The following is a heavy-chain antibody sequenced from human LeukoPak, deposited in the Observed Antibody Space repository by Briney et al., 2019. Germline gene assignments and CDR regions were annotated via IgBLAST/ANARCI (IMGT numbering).Heavy chain of an antibody. D-gene: IGHD2-2*02. J-gene: IGHJ4*02. CDR1: GFXFSSYD. CDR2: IGTVGDT. CDR3: ARAPSGWLYRIDH. Sequence: GGSLRLSCAASGFXFSSYDMHWVRQATGKGLEWVSAIGTVGDTYYPDSVKGRFTVSRENAKNSFYLQMNSLTAGDTAVYYCARAPSGWLYRIDHWGQGILVIVSS. V-gene: IGHV3-13*04.